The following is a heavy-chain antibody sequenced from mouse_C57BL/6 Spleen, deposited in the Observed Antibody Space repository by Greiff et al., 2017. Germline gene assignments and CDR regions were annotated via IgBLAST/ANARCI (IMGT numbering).Heavy chain of an antibody. CDR3: ARSGTGAMDD. D-gene: IGHD2-14*01. V-gene: IGHV1-61*01. CDR2: IYPYDSAT. CDR1: GFTFTSYW. J-gene: IGHJ4*01. Sequence: QVQLQQPGAELVRPGSSVKLSCKASGFTFTSYWMDWVKQRPGQGLEWIGNIYPYDSATNYNKKFKAKATLTVDKYSSTAYRQLSSLTSADSAVYYWARSGTGAMDDWGQGTSVTVSS.